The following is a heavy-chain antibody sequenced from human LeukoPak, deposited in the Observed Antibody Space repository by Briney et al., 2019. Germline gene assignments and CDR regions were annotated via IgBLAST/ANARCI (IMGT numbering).Heavy chain of an antibody. CDR3: ARHYGP. CDR2: IYYSGST. D-gene: IGHD4-17*01. CDR1: GGSISSYY. V-gene: IGHV4-59*08. J-gene: IGHJ5*02. Sequence: PSETLSLTCTVSGGSISSYYWSWIRQPPGKGLEWIGYIYYSGSTYYNPSLKSRVTISVDTSKNQFSLKLTSVTAADTAVYYCARHYGPWGQGTLVTVSS.